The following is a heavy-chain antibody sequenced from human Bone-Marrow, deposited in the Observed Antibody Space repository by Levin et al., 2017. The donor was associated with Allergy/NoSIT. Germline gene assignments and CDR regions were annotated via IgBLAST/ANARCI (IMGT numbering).Heavy chain of an antibody. CDR1: GYTFTTYA. V-gene: IGHV7-4-1*02. D-gene: IGHD3-10*01. Sequence: GGSLRLSCKASGYTFTTYAMNWVRQAPGQGLEWMGWINTNTGKATYVQGFTGRFVFSLDTSVSSAYLQISSLEAEDTAVYYCARGFYESDSYYNDFWGQGTLVIVSS. CDR3: ARGFYESDSYYNDF. J-gene: IGHJ4*02. CDR2: INTNTGKA.